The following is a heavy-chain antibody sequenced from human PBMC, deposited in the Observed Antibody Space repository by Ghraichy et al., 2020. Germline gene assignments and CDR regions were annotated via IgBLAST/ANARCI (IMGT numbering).Heavy chain of an antibody. Sequence: GGSLRLSCAASGFIFSDHYIYWVRQPPGKGLEWVGHIIKKVNSYTTEYAASVKGRFIISRDDSQSSLYLQLNSLKTEDTAVYYCVKGSSYSDAWFSHYWGQGTLVTVSS. J-gene: IGHJ4*02. CDR2: IIKKVNSYTT. D-gene: IGHD1-26*01. V-gene: IGHV3-72*01. CDR1: GFIFSDHY. CDR3: VKGSSYSDAWFSHY.